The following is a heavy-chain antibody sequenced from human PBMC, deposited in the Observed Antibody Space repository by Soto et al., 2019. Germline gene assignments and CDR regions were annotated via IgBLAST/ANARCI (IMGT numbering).Heavy chain of an antibody. Sequence: GGSLRLSCAASGFTFSGSAMHWVRQASGKGLEWVGRIRSKANSYATAYAASVKGRFTISRDDSKNTAYLQMNSLKTEDTAVYYCTTGSRLLWFGELSDYYYMDVWGKGTTVTVSS. V-gene: IGHV3-73*01. J-gene: IGHJ6*03. CDR3: TTGSRLLWFGELSDYYYMDV. CDR1: GFTFSGSA. D-gene: IGHD3-10*01. CDR2: IRSKANSYAT.